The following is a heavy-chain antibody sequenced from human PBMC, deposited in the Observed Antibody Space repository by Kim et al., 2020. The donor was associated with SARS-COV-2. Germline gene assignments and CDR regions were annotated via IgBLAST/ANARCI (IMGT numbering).Heavy chain of an antibody. CDR3: ARGTTSPAKAFDI. D-gene: IGHD4-17*01. V-gene: IGHV4-59*13. J-gene: IGHJ3*02. CDR1: GGSISYYY. Sequence: SETLSLTCTVSGGSISYYYWSWIRQPPGKGLEWIGYIYYSGSTYYNPSLKSRVTISVDTSKNQFSLKLSSVTAADTAVYYCARGTTSPAKAFDIWGQGTMVTVSS. CDR2: IYYSGST.